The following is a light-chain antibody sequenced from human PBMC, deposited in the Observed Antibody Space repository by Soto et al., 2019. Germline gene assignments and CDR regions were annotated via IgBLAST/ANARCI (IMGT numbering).Light chain of an antibody. V-gene: IGKV3-15*01. CDR2: GAS. J-gene: IGKJ5*01. CDR3: KQYNNWPIT. Sequence: EIVMTQSPATLSVSPGEAATLSCRTSQSVDSLLAWYQQKPGQAHRLLIYGASTRTTGIQARFSGSGSGTDSTLTIKSLQSDDFAVYYCKQYNNWPITFGQGTRLEIK. CDR1: QSVDSL.